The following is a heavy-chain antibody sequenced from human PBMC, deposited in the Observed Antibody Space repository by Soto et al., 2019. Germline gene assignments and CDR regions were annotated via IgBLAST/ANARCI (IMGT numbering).Heavy chain of an antibody. D-gene: IGHD2-2*01. CDR3: AKERDNAADRYYFDY. Sequence: VGSLRLSCAASGFTFSNYAMTWVRQAPGKGLEWVSAISGSGDSTYYADSVKGRFTISRDQSKNTLYLQMHSLRAEDTAVYFCAKERDNAADRYYFDYWGQGTLVTVSS. CDR1: GFTFSNYA. CDR2: ISGSGDST. V-gene: IGHV3-23*01. J-gene: IGHJ4*02.